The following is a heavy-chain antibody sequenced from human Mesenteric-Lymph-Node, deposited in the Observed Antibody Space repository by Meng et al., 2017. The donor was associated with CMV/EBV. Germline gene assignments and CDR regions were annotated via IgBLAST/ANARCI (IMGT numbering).Heavy chain of an antibody. CDR1: GYTFTSYY. Sequence: ASVKVSCKASGYTFTSYYMHWVRQAPGQGLEWMGIINPSGGSTSYAQKFQGRVTMTRDTSTSTVYMELSSLRSDDTAVYYCARAVAGTESFDYWGQGTLVTVSS. CDR3: ARAVAGTESFDY. J-gene: IGHJ4*02. D-gene: IGHD6-19*01. V-gene: IGHV1-46*01. CDR2: INPSGGST.